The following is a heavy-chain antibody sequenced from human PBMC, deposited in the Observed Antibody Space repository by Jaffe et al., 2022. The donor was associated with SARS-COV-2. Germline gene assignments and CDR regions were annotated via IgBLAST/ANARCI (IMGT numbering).Heavy chain of an antibody. Sequence: QVQLQESGPGLVKPSQTLSLTCTVSGGSISSGSYYWSWIRQPAGKGLEWIGRIYTSGSTNYNPSLKSRVTISVDTSKNQFSLKLSSVTAADTAVYYCARGWDYYGSGSYSDYWGQGTLVTVSS. D-gene: IGHD3-10*01. J-gene: IGHJ4*02. V-gene: IGHV4-61*02. CDR2: IYTSGST. CDR1: GGSISSGSYY. CDR3: ARGWDYYGSGSYSDY.